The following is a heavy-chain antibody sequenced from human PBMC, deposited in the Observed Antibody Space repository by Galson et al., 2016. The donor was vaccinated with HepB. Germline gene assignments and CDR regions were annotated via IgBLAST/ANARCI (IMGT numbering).Heavy chain of an antibody. V-gene: IGHV3-23*01. Sequence: SLRLSCAASGFTFSGSSMSWVRQAPGKGLEWVSAIVPGGDSTHYTDSVRARFIVSRDNSKNTLYLQMNSLRADDTAVYYCAKGGDYDAWGQGTLVIVSS. CDR1: GFTFSGSS. D-gene: IGHD2-21*02. CDR3: AKGGDYDA. CDR2: IVPGGDST. J-gene: IGHJ5*02.